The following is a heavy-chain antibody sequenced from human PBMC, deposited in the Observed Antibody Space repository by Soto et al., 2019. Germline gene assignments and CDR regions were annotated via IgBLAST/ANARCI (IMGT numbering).Heavy chain of an antibody. CDR2: LSSDGFGT. J-gene: IGHJ4*02. D-gene: IGHD3-16*01. CDR1: GFTLSPYW. V-gene: IGHV3-74*03. Sequence: GGSLRLSCAASGFTLSPYWMHWVRQAPGRGLEWVARLSSDGFGTAYADSVKGRFLISRETARNTLFLHMNILRHEDTAVYYCARDLGGPDYWGRGTLVTVSS. CDR3: ARDLGGPDY.